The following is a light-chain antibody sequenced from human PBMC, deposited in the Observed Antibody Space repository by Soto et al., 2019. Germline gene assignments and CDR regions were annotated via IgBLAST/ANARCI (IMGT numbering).Light chain of an antibody. CDR2: AAS. CDR3: QQANSFPRT. V-gene: IGKV1D-12*01. Sequence: DIQMTQSPSSVSASVGDRVTITCRASQGISSWVAWYQQKPGKAPKHLIYAASSLQSGVPSRFSRSGSGTDYTLTISCIQPADFATYHCQQANSFPRTFGVWPKVEIK. J-gene: IGKJ4*02. CDR1: QGISSW.